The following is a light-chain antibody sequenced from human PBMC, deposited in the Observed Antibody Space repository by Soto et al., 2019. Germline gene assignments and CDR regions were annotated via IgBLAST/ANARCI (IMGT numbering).Light chain of an antibody. CDR3: QQYNNWPWT. CDR1: QSVSSN. Sequence: EIVMTQSPATLSVSPGERATLSCRASQSVSSNLAWYQQKPGQAPRLLIYGASTRATGIPARCSGGGSGTEFTLTISSLQSEDFAVYYCQQYNNWPWTFGQGTKVEIK. J-gene: IGKJ1*01. V-gene: IGKV3-15*01. CDR2: GAS.